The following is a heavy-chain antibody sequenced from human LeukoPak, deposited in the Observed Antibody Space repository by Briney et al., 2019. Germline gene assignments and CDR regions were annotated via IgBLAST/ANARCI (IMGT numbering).Heavy chain of an antibody. CDR2: IIPIFGTA. CDR1: GGTFSSYA. J-gene: IGHJ6*03. V-gene: IGHV1-69*05. D-gene: IGHD2-2*01. CDR3: ARGPPGYCSSTSCYLDYMDV. Sequence: ASVKVSCKASGGTFSSYAISWVRQAPGQGLEWMGGIIPIFGTANYAQKFQGRVTITTDESTSTAYMELSSLRSEDTAVYYCARGPPGYCSSTSCYLDYMDVWGKGTTVTVSS.